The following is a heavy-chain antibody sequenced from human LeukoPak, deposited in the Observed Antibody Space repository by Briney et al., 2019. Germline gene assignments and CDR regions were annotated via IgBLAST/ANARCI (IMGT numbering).Heavy chain of an antibody. D-gene: IGHD3/OR15-3a*01. J-gene: IGHJ2*01. CDR3: ASLRREMTMIIGHPRYFDL. Sequence: SGTPSLTCAVSGGSITNTRWWSWVRQPPGKGLEWIGEMFPLGNSNYNPSLKSRVIISVDRSKNQFSLKMNSVTAADTAVYYCASLRREMTMIIGHPRYFDLWGRGTLVSVSS. CDR1: GGSITNTRW. V-gene: IGHV4-4*02. CDR2: MFPLGNS.